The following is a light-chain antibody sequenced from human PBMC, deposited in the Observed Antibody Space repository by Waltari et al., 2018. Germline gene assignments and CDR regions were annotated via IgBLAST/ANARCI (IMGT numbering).Light chain of an antibody. J-gene: IGKJ4*01. CDR3: LQHNTYPRT. V-gene: IGKV1-17*01. CDR2: TAS. Sequence: DIQMTQSPSSLSASVGDRVTITCRASQGIRNDLGWYQQKPGKAPKRLIYTASSLQSGVPSMVSGSGSGTGFTLTICSLQPEGFATFFCLQHNTYPRTFGGGTKVEIK. CDR1: QGIRND.